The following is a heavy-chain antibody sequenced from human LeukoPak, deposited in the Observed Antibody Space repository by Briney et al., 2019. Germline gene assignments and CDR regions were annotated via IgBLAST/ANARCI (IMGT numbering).Heavy chain of an antibody. CDR1: GFTFSGYA. D-gene: IGHD3-10*01. Sequence: GGSLRLSCAASGFTFSGYAMAWVRQAPGKGLEWVSVIGGSGDTTRYADSVKGRFTISRDKSKTTLFLQMNSLRVEDTAVYYCASKFGEPYYYYYGLDVWGQGTTVTVSS. CDR3: ASKFGEPYYYYYGLDV. CDR2: IGGSGDTT. J-gene: IGHJ6*02. V-gene: IGHV3-23*01.